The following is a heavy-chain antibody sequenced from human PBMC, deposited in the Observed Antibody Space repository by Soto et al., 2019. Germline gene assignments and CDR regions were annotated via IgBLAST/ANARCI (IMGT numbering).Heavy chain of an antibody. V-gene: IGHV3-64D*06. CDR2: ISSNGIST. Sequence: PGGSLRLSCSASGFTFSSFSMHWVRQAPGKGLEYVSGISSNGISTYYADSVKGRFTISRDNSENTLYLQMSSLRPEDTAVYYCVHPRSTAIIPPTWGQGTLVTVS. CDR1: GFTFSSFS. CDR3: VHPRSTAIIPPT. D-gene: IGHD4-17*01. J-gene: IGHJ5*02.